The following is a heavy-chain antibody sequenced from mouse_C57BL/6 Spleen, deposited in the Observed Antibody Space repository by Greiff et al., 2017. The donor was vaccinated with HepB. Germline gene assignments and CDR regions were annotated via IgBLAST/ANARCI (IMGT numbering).Heavy chain of an antibody. CDR3: ARLTTVVAYYFDY. D-gene: IGHD1-1*01. CDR2: IDPSDSET. Sequence: VQLQQPGAELVRPGSSVKLSCEASGYTFTSYWMHWVKQRPIQGLEWIGNIDPSDSETHYNQKFKDKATLTVDKSSSTAYMQLSSLTSEDSAVYYCARLTTVVAYYFDYWGQGTTLTVSS. J-gene: IGHJ2*01. V-gene: IGHV1-52*01. CDR1: GYTFTSYW.